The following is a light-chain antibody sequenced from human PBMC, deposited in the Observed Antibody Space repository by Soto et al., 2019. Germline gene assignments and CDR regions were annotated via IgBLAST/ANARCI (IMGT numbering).Light chain of an antibody. V-gene: IGKV3-15*01. CDR1: QSVSSN. J-gene: IGKJ1*01. CDR2: GAS. CDR3: QQYGSSPPVT. Sequence: EIVMTKSPATLSVSPGERATLSCRASQSVSSNLAWYQQKPGQAPRLLIYGASTRATGIPAMFSGSGSGTEFTLTISSLQSEDFAVYYCQQYGSSPPVTFGQGTKV.